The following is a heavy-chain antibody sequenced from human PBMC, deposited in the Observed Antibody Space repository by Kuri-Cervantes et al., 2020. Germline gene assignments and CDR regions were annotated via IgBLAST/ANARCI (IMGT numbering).Heavy chain of an antibody. CDR3: ARDNLIVPAAISWFDP. J-gene: IGHJ5*02. Sequence: GESLKISCVASGFIFSSYSMNWVRQAPGKGLEWVSDIWYDGSNKFYADSVKGRFTISRDTSITTAFMELTSLSSDDTAVYYCARDNLIVPAAISWFDPWGQGTVVTVSS. CDR1: GFIFSSYS. V-gene: IGHV3-33*08. D-gene: IGHD2-2*02. CDR2: IWYDGSNK.